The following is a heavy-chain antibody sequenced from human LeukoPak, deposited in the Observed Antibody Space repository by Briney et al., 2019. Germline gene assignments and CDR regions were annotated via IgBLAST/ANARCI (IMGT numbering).Heavy chain of an antibody. Sequence: SLTCTVRRGSIRSSSYYWGWIRQPPGKGLEWIGSIYYSGSTYYNPSLKSRVTISVDTSKNQFSLKLSSVTAADTAVYYCARHSIAAAVYFDYWGQGTLVTVSS. CDR2: IYYSGST. D-gene: IGHD6-13*01. CDR1: RGSIRSSSYY. CDR3: ARHSIAAAVYFDY. V-gene: IGHV4-39*01. J-gene: IGHJ4*02.